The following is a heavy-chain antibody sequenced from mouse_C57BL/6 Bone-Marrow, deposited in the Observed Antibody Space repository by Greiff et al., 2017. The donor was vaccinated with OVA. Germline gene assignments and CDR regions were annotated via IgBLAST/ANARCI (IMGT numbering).Heavy chain of an antibody. CDR1: GFTFSSYG. CDR3: ARRERLRRGFAY. V-gene: IGHV5-6*02. J-gene: IGHJ3*01. CDR2: ISSGGSYT. Sequence: EVKLMESGGDLVKPGGSLKLSCAASGFTFSSYGMSWVRQTPDKRLEWVATISSGGSYTYYPDSVKGRFTISRDNAKNTLYLQRSSLKSEDTAMYDCARRERLRRGFAYWGQGTLVTVSA. D-gene: IGHD2-4*01.